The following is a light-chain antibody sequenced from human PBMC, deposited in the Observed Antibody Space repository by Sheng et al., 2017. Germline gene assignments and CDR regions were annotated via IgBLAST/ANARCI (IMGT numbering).Light chain of an antibody. J-gene: IGKJ4*01. CDR2: ATS. Sequence: IQLTQSPSSLSASVGDRVTITCRASQGISRFLAWYQQKPGKAPKLLIYATSTLQSGVPSRFSGSGSGTDFTLTISSLQPEDFGVYYCLQRSNWPPPLTFGGGTKVEIK. V-gene: IGKV1-9*01. CDR1: QGISRF. CDR3: LQRSNWPPPLT.